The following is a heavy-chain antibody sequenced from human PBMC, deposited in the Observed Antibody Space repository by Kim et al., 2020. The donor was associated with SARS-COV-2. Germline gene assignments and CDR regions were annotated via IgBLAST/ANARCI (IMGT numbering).Heavy chain of an antibody. Sequence: SETLSLICRVSGVSVRSTAYYWGWIRQPPGKGLEWVGSVYSDGRTYYNPSLNSRVTVDVDTSKDQISLKLTSVTAADTAVYFCTRQGLDSWGQGVLVVVS. V-gene: IGHV4-39*01. J-gene: IGHJ4*02. CDR2: VYSDGRT. CDR3: TRQGLDS. CDR1: GVSVRSTAYY.